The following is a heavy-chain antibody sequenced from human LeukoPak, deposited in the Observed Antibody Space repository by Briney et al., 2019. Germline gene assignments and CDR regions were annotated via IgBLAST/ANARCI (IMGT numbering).Heavy chain of an antibody. CDR3: AKGSLYTSGWYFDL. Sequence: GGSLRLSCAASGFTFSNHAMSWVRQAPGKGLEWVSGISSSGDSTYYADSVKGRFTISRDNSKNTLFLQMNSLTAEDTAVYYCAKGSLYTSGWYFDLWGRGTLVPVSS. V-gene: IGHV3-23*01. D-gene: IGHD6-19*01. J-gene: IGHJ2*01. CDR2: ISSSGDST. CDR1: GFTFSNHA.